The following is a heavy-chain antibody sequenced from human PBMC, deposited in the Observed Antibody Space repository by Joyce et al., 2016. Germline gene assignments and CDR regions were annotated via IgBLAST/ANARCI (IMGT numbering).Heavy chain of an antibody. D-gene: IGHD3-3*01. J-gene: IGHJ4*02. CDR3: TRGFSGYYRYYFDY. CDR2: VRSKAYRGTT. Sequence: EVQLVESGGGLVKPGRSLRLSCTDSGFTFGDYAMSWFRQAPGKGWEWVGFVRSKAYRGTTEYAASVKRRFTISRDDSKSIAFLQMNSLKIEDTAVYYCTRGFSGYYRYYFDYWGQGTLVTVSS. CDR1: GFTFGDYA. V-gene: IGHV3-49*05.